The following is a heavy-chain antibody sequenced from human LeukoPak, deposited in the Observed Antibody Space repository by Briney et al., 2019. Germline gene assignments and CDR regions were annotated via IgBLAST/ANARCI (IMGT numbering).Heavy chain of an antibody. CDR1: GYPFTGYY. V-gene: IGHV1-2*02. CDR2: INPDSGDT. D-gene: IGHD3-10*01. Sequence: ASVKVSCKASGYPFTGYYIHWVRQAPGQGLEWMGYINPDSGDTYYAQKFQGRVTMTRDTSIGTAYMDLSSLRSDDTAVYYCARDLRGLGDFFDYWGQGTLVTVSS. J-gene: IGHJ4*02. CDR3: ARDLRGLGDFFDY.